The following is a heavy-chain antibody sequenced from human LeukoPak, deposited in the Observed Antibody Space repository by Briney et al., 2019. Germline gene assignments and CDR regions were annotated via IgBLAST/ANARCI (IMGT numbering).Heavy chain of an antibody. CDR3: ARGGGYSYDYFDY. D-gene: IGHD5-18*01. Sequence: GGSLRLSCAASGFTFSSYWMHWVRQAPGKGPVWVSRINSHGSSTTYADSVKGRFTISRDNAKNTLYLQMNSLRADDTAVYYCARGGGYSYDYFDYWGQGTLVTVSS. V-gene: IGHV3-74*01. CDR2: INSHGSST. J-gene: IGHJ4*02. CDR1: GFTFSSYW.